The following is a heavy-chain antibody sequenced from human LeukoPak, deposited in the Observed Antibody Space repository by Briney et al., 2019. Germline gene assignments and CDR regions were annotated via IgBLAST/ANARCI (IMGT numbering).Heavy chain of an antibody. CDR1: GFTVSSNY. Sequence: PGGSLRLSCAASGFTVSSNYMSWVRQAPGKGLEWVSVIYSGGSTNYADSVKGRFTISRDNSKNTLYLQMNSLRVEDTAVYYCARGGGAEAFDIWGQGTMVTVSS. J-gene: IGHJ3*02. CDR2: IYSGGST. D-gene: IGHD2-21*01. V-gene: IGHV3-66*01. CDR3: ARGGGAEAFDI.